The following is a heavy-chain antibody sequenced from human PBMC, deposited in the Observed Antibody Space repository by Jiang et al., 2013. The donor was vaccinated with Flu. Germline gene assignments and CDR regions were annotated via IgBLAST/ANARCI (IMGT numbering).Heavy chain of an antibody. CDR1: GFSVSGDY. CDR2: VYSDGSR. V-gene: IGHV3-53*01. CDR3: ARALTWGKYGSNLYYFDY. Sequence: QLLESGGGLIRPGGSLRLSCAASGFSVSGDYMGWVRRAPGKGLEWVSVVYSDGSRYYGDSLEGRFTISRDNSKNTLFLQMNTLRVDDTAVYYCARALTWGKYGSNLYYFDYWGQGTLVTVSS. D-gene: IGHD7-27*01. J-gene: IGHJ4*02.